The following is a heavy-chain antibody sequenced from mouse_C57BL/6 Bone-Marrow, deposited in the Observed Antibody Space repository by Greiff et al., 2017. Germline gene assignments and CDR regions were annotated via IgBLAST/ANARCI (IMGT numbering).Heavy chain of an antibody. J-gene: IGHJ2*01. CDR2: IDPEDGDT. CDR3: TAYGYEEDFDN. CDR1: GFNIKDYY. Sequence: VQLQQSGAELVRPGASVKLSCTASGFNIKDYYMHWVKQRPEQGLEWIGRIDPEDGDTEYAPKFQGKATMTADTSSNTAYLQLSSLTSEDTAVYYCTAYGYEEDFDNWGQGTTLTVSS. D-gene: IGHD2-2*01. V-gene: IGHV14-1*01.